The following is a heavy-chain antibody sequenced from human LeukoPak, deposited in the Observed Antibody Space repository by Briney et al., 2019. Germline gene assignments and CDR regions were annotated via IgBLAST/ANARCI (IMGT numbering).Heavy chain of an antibody. CDR2: INHSGST. J-gene: IGHJ6*03. CDR3: ARDHPRGYYDSSGYYRYYYMDV. D-gene: IGHD3-22*01. Sequence: SETLSLTCAVYGGSFSGYYWSWIRQPPGKGLEWIGEINHSGSTNYNPSLKSRVTISVDTSKNQFSLKLSSVTAADTAVYYCARDHPRGYYDSSGYYRYYYMDVWGKGTTVTISS. V-gene: IGHV4-34*01. CDR1: GGSFSGYY.